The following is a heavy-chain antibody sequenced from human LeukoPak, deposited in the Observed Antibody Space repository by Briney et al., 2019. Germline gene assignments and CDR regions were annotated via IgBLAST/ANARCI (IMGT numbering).Heavy chain of an antibody. Sequence: QAGGSLRLSCAASGFTFSSYGMHWVRQAPGKGLEWVAVIWYDGSNKYYADSVKGRFTISRDNSKNTVYLQMNSLRAEDTAMYYCARGYCSSTNCPWNFDYWGQGTLVTVSS. D-gene: IGHD2-2*01. CDR2: IWYDGSNK. CDR3: ARGYCSSTNCPWNFDY. J-gene: IGHJ4*02. V-gene: IGHV3-33*01. CDR1: GFTFSSYG.